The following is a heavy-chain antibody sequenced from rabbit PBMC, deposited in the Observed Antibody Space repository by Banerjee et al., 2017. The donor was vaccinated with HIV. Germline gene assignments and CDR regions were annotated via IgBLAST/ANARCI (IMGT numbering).Heavy chain of an antibody. V-gene: IGHV1S45*01. J-gene: IGHJ4*01. Sequence: QEQLEESGGDLVKPEGSLTLTCTASGFSFSNGYVMCWVRQAPGKGLEWIACIYTVGSGSTYYASWAKGRFNISKTSSTTVTLQLNSLTAADTATYFCARDLTGVIGWNFNLWGQGTLVT. CDR3: ARDLTGVIGWNFNL. CDR2: IYTVGSGST. CDR1: GFSFSNGYV. D-gene: IGHD1-1*01.